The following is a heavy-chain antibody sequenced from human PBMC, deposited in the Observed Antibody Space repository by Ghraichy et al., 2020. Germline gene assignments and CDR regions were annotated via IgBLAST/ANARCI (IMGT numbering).Heavy chain of an antibody. CDR2: IKKDGSEK. V-gene: IGHV3-7*01. Sequence: GGSQRLSCAASGFIFSGYWMSWVRQAPGKGLEWVANIKKDGSEKYYVDSVKGRFTISRDNAKNSLYLQMNSLRAEDTAVYYCARDLGSGWYFDYWGQGTLVTVSS. D-gene: IGHD6-19*01. CDR3: ARDLGSGWYFDY. CDR1: GFIFSGYW. J-gene: IGHJ4*02.